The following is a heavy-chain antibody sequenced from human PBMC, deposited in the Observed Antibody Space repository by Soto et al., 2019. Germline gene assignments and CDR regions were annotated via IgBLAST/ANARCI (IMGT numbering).Heavy chain of an antibody. CDR1: GGSISSGGYY. J-gene: IGHJ6*02. CDR2: IYYSGST. CDR3: ARSGRYCISTSCYGGYYYGMDV. D-gene: IGHD2-2*01. V-gene: IGHV4-31*03. Sequence: SETLSLTCTVSGGSISSGGYYWSWIRQHPGKGLEWIGYIYYSGSTYYNPSLKSRVTISVDTSKNQFSLKLSSVTAADTAVYYCARSGRYCISTSCYGGYYYGMDVSGQGTTVTVSS.